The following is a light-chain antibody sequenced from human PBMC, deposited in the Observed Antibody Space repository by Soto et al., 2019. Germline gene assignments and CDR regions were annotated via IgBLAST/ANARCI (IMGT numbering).Light chain of an antibody. CDR1: QSVSSS. V-gene: IGKV3-15*01. CDR2: GAS. Sequence: EVVMTQSPATLSMSPGERATLSCRASQSVSSSLAWYQQKPGQAPRLLIYGASTRATGIPDRFSGSGSETDVTLTISSLQAEDFSIYYCQQYNKWWTFGQGTKVELQ. J-gene: IGKJ1*01. CDR3: QQYNKWWT.